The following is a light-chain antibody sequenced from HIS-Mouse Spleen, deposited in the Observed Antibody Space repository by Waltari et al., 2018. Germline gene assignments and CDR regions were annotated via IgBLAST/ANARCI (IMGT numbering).Light chain of an antibody. J-gene: IGLJ3*02. V-gene: IGLV2-23*01. CDR1: SSDVGSYNL. CDR3: CSYAGSSTLV. Sequence: QSALTQPASVSGSPGQSITISCTGTSSDVGSYNLVSWYQQHPCKAPKLMIYEGSKRPSRVSNRFSGSKSGNAASLTISGLQAEDRADYYCCSYAGSSTLVFGGGTKLTVL. CDR2: EGS.